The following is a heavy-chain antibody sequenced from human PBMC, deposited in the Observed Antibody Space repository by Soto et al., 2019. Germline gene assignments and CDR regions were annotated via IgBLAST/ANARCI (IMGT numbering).Heavy chain of an antibody. Sequence: SETLSLTCAVYGGSFSGYYWSWIRQPPGKGLEWIGEINHSGSTNYNPSLKSRVTISVDTSKNQFSLKLSSVTAADTAVYYCARGLTYYDFWSGYYWFDPWGQGTLVTVSS. CDR3: ARGLTYYDFWSGYYWFDP. D-gene: IGHD3-3*01. J-gene: IGHJ5*02. V-gene: IGHV4-34*01. CDR1: GGSFSGYY. CDR2: INHSGST.